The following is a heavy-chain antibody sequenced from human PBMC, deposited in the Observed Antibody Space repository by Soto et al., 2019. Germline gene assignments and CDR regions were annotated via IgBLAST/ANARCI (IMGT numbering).Heavy chain of an antibody. V-gene: IGHV1-18*01. Sequence: ASVKVSCKASGYTFTSYGISWVRQAPGQGLEWMGWISAYNGNTNYAQKLQGRVTMTTDTSTSTAYMELRSLRSDDTAVYYCARVPRRIRLSYNWLDPWGQGTLVTVSS. J-gene: IGHJ5*02. CDR1: GYTFTSYG. CDR2: ISAYNGNT. D-gene: IGHD2-15*01. CDR3: ARVPRRIRLSYNWLDP.